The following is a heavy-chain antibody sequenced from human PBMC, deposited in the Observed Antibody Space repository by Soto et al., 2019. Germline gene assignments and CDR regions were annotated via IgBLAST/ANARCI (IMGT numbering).Heavy chain of an antibody. CDR2: INHSGSS. CDR1: GGSFSGYI. CDR3: ARLRTSLTTGRAFDI. V-gene: IGHV4-34*01. J-gene: IGHJ3*02. Sequence: SETLSLTCAVSGGSFSGYIWTWIRQTPGKGLQWIGQINHSGSSIYNPSLRNRVTISTMSNNKFSLKLSSVTAADTAVYYCARLRTSLTTGRAFDIWGQGTMVTVSS. D-gene: IGHD4-17*01.